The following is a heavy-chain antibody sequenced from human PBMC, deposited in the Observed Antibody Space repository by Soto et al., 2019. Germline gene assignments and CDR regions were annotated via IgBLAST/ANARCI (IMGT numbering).Heavy chain of an antibody. CDR1: AFTFSTYW. J-gene: IGHJ4*02. D-gene: IGHD3-22*01. Sequence: GSLRLSCAASAFTFSTYWMSWVRQAPGKGLEWVANIKQDGSEKYYVDSVKGRFTISRDNAKNSLYLQMNSLRAEDTAVYYCAKGSTYYYDSSGYYIYYFDYWGQGTLVTVSS. V-gene: IGHV3-7*03. CDR2: IKQDGSEK. CDR3: AKGSTYYYDSSGYYIYYFDY.